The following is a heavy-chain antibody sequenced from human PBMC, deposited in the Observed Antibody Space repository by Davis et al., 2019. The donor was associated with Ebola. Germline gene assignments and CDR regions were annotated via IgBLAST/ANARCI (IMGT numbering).Heavy chain of an antibody. CDR3: ARDNWNSFDY. Sequence: AGSLRLSCAASGFTFSSSWMTWVRQAPGKGLEWVANINQDGSENYCVDSVKGRFTISRDNAKNSLYLQMNSLRAEDTAVYYCARDNWNSFDYWGQGTLVTVSS. CDR1: GFTFSSSW. J-gene: IGHJ4*02. V-gene: IGHV3-7*01. CDR2: INQDGSEN. D-gene: IGHD1-20*01.